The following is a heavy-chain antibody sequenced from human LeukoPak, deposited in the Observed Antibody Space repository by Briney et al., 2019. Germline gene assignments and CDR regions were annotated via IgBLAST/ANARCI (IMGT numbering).Heavy chain of an antibody. CDR3: ARSLIPGRWYFDL. V-gene: IGHV3-30*04. J-gene: IGHJ2*01. Sequence: GGSLRLSCAVSGFTFSSFPFHWVRQAPGKGLEWVAAISTDGSYKYHGDSVKGRFTISRDNPMNTLYPQMNGLRPDDTAVYYCARSLIPGRWYFDLWGRGTLGTVSS. D-gene: IGHD3-16*01. CDR1: GFTFSSFP. CDR2: ISTDGSYK.